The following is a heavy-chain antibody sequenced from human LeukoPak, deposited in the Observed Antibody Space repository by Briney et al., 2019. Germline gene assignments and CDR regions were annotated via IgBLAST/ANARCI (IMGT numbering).Heavy chain of an antibody. CDR1: GFTFSSYA. Sequence: TGGSLGLSCAASGFTFSSYAMSWVRQAPGKGLEWVSAISGSGGSTYYADSVKGRFTISRDNSKNTLYLQMDSLRAEDTAVYYCVDGESGSGWQEDRYYYYMDVWGTGTTVTVSS. CDR3: VDGESGSGWQEDRYYYYMDV. CDR2: ISGSGGST. J-gene: IGHJ6*03. D-gene: IGHD6-19*01. V-gene: IGHV3-23*01.